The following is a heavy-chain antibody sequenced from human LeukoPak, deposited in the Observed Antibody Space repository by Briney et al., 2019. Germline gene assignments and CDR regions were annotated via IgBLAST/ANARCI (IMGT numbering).Heavy chain of an antibody. J-gene: IGHJ1*01. CDR3: ARPKSQWLIRRSTGTEYFQH. D-gene: IGHD6-19*01. CDR2: IYPGDSDT. CDR1: GYSFTSYW. V-gene: IGHV5-51*01. Sequence: GESLKISCKGSGYSFTSYWIGWVRQMPGKGLEWMGIIYPGDSDTRYSPSFQGQVTISADKSISTAYLQWSSLTASDTAIYYCARPKSQWLIRRSTGTEYFQHWGQGTLVTVSS.